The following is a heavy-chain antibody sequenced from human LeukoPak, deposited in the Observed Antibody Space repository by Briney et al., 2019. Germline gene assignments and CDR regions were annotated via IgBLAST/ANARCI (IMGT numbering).Heavy chain of an antibody. Sequence: GGSLRLSCAASGFTFNTYNMNWVRQAPGKGLEWVAVISYDGSNKYYADSVKGRFTISRDNSKNTLNLQMNSLKPEDTAVYYCARASNYQDDYWGQGTLVTVSS. CDR2: ISYDGSNK. CDR3: ARASNYQDDY. D-gene: IGHD4-11*01. CDR1: GFTFNTYN. J-gene: IGHJ4*02. V-gene: IGHV3-30*03.